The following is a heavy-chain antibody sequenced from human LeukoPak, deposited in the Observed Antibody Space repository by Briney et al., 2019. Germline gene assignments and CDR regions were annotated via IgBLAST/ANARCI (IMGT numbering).Heavy chain of an antibody. CDR1: GFPFSNHA. CDR2: ISGSGGST. V-gene: IGHV3-23*01. CDR3: ATTKGGNMITFGGVIVHDAFDI. Sequence: GGSLRLSCATSGFPFSNHAMSWVRQAPGRGLEWVSPISGSGGSTYYAASVKGRFTISRDNSKNTLYLQMNSLRAEDTAVYYCATTKGGNMITFGGVIVHDAFDIWGQGTMVTVSS. J-gene: IGHJ3*02. D-gene: IGHD3-16*02.